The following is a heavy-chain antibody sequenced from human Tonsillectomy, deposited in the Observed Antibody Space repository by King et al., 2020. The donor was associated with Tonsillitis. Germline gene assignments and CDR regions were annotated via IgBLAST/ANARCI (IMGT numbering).Heavy chain of an antibody. D-gene: IGHD2-21*02. V-gene: IGHV3-7*03. CDR3: ARDAQCGSDCYTLDF. CDR1: GFSFNSDW. CDR2: INQDGSKT. Sequence: VQLVESGGDLVQPGGSLILSCAASGFSFNSDWMSWVRQAPGKGLEWVADINQDGSKTYYVASVRARFTISRDNAKNSVYLQMYSLRAEDTAVYYCARDAQCGSDCYTLDFWGQGTLVTVSS. J-gene: IGHJ4*02.